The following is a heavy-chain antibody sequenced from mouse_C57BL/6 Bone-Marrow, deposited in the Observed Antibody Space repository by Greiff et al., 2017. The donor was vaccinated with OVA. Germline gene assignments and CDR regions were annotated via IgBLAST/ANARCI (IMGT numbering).Heavy chain of an antibody. CDR3: ARRGLRQGGDYAMDY. V-gene: IGHV5-12*01. Sequence: EVKLMESGGGLVQPGGSLKLSCAASGFTFSDYYMYWVRQTPEKRLEWVAYISNGGGSTYYPDTVKGRFTISRDNAKNTLYLQMSRLKSEDTAMYYCARRGLRQGGDYAMDYWGQGTSVTVSS. J-gene: IGHJ4*01. D-gene: IGHD2-4*01. CDR2: ISNGGGST. CDR1: GFTFSDYY.